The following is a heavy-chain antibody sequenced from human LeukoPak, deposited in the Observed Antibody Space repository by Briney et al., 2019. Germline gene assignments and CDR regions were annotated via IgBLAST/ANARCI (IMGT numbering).Heavy chain of an antibody. Sequence: SETLSLTCAVYGGSFSGYYWSWIRQPPGRGLEWIGEINHSGSTNYNPSLKSRVTISVDTSKNQFSLKLSSVTAADTAVYYCARAPHDIVVVPAAPLGDYYYYGMDVWGQGTTDTVSS. CDR3: ARAPHDIVVVPAAPLGDYYYYGMDV. D-gene: IGHD2-2*01. J-gene: IGHJ6*02. CDR2: INHSGST. CDR1: GGSFSGYY. V-gene: IGHV4-34*01.